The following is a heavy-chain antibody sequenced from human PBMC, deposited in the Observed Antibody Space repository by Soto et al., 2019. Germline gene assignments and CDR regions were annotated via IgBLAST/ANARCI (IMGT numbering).Heavy chain of an antibody. Sequence: PSETLSLTCSVSSGSIFSSDYYWGWIRQAPGKGLEWIGSISYTGSTLHNPSLRSRVTISVDTPKSQFSLKLTSVTATDTAMYYCTRLVVVATPGYVGFDHWGQGTLVTVSS. D-gene: IGHD2-15*01. CDR3: TRLVVVATPGYVGFDH. CDR1: SGSIFSSDYY. J-gene: IGHJ4*02. CDR2: ISYTGST. V-gene: IGHV4-39*01.